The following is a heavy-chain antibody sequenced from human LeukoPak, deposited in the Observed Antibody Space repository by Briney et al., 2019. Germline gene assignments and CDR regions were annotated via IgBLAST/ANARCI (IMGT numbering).Heavy chain of an antibody. CDR1: GGSISSYY. V-gene: IGHV4-59*01. J-gene: IGHJ3*01. CDR3: ARTKPLDPFDF. CDR2: IYYSGNT. Sequence: SETLSLTRTVSGGSISSYYWSWIRQPPGKGLEWIGYIYYSGNTYYNPSLKSRVTISVDTSKNQFSLKVNAVTAADTAVYYCARTKPLDPFDFWGQGTLVTVSS.